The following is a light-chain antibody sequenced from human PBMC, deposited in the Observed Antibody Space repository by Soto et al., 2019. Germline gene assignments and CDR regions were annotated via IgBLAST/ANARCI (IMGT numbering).Light chain of an antibody. V-gene: IGKV1-5*01. CDR2: DAS. CDR1: QSISSW. J-gene: IGKJ1*01. Sequence: MAQSPATLYSSVGDRVTITCRASQSISSWLAWYQQKPGKAPKLLIYDASSLESGVPSRFSGSGSGTEFTLTISSLQPDDFATYYCQQTGTFGQGTKVDIK. CDR3: QQTGT.